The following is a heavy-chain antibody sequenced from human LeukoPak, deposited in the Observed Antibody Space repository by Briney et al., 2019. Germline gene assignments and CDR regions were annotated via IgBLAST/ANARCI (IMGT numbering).Heavy chain of an antibody. D-gene: IGHD4-11*01. CDR2: ISAYNGNT. CDR3: ARVDRSNYDSGGADY. Sequence: GASVKVSCKASGYTFTSYGISWVRQAPGQGLEWMGWISAYNGNTNYAQKLRGRVTMTTDTSTSTAYMELRSLRSDDTAVYYCARVDRSNYDSGGADYWGQGTLVTVSS. V-gene: IGHV1-18*01. J-gene: IGHJ4*02. CDR1: GYTFTSYG.